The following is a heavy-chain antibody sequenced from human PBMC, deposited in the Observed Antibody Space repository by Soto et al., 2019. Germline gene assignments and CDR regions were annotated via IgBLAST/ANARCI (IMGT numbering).Heavy chain of an antibody. J-gene: IGHJ4*02. Sequence: QVQLVESGGGLVKPGGSLRLSCAASGFTFSDYYMTWIRQAPGKGLEWTSFISSRGTTIFYADSVKSRFTISRNNAKMSVYLQMNSLRAEDTAVYYCARFGILTGYYRDWGQGTLVTVSS. CDR1: GFTFSDYY. CDR2: ISSRGTTI. D-gene: IGHD3-9*01. CDR3: ARFGILTGYYRD. V-gene: IGHV3-11*01.